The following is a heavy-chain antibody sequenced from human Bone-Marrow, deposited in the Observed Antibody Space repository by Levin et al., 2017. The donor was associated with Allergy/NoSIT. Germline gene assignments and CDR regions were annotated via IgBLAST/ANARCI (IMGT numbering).Heavy chain of an antibody. J-gene: IGHJ4*02. Sequence: QPGGSLRLSCAASGFPFSTYAMNWVRQAPGKGLEWVAFISYHGSQTYYADSVKGRFTVSRDNSANKLYLEMNNLGIEDTALYYCAADRVRVGFFDYWGQGTQVTVSS. V-gene: IGHV3-30*04. CDR2: ISYHGSQT. CDR3: AADRVRVGFFDY. CDR1: GFPFSTYA. D-gene: IGHD3-10*01.